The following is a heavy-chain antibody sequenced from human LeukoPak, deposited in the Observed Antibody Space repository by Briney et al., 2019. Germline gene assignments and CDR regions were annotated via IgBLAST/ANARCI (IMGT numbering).Heavy chain of an antibody. V-gene: IGHV4-59*08. J-gene: IGHJ5*02. D-gene: IGHD3-10*01. CDR1: GASISSYF. CDR2: TYVTGYT. Sequence: ASETLSLTCSVSGASISSYFWSWIRQPPGKGLEWIAFTYVTGYTNYNPSLKSRVTISLDTSKNQVSLKINSVTAADTAVYYCARHVLFSTSYSYWFDPWGQGTLVTVSS. CDR3: ARHVLFSTSYSYWFDP.